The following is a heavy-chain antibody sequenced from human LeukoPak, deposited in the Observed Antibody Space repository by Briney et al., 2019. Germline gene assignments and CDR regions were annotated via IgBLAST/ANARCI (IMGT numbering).Heavy chain of an antibody. CDR2: IKFDGSAT. J-gene: IGHJ5*02. V-gene: IGHV3-7*01. CDR1: GFTLSSYW. CDR3: ARDEDGYNYWFDP. D-gene: IGHD5-24*01. Sequence: GGSLRLSCVASGFTLSSYWMSWVRQAPGKGLEWVANIKFDGSATYYVDSVKGRFTISRDDAKNSLYLQMNSLRGEDTAVYYCARDEDGYNYWFDPWGQGTLVTVSS.